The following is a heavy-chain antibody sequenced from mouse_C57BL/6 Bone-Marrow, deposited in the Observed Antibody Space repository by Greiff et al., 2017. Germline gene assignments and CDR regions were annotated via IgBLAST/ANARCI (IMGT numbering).Heavy chain of an antibody. D-gene: IGHD3-2*02. V-gene: IGHV1-64*01. CDR3: ARKGSGSYFDY. CDR1: GYTFTSYW. Sequence: QVQLKESGAELVKPGASVKLSCKASGYTFTSYWMHWVKQRPGQGLEWIGMIHPNSGSTNYNEKFKSKATLTVDKSSSTAYMQLSSLTSEDSAVYYCARKGSGSYFDYWGQGTTLTVSS. J-gene: IGHJ2*01. CDR2: IHPNSGST.